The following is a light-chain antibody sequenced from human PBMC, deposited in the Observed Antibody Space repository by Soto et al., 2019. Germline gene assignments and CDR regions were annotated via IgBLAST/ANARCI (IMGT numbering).Light chain of an antibody. V-gene: IGLV2-14*01. CDR3: SSYGSTSARYV. J-gene: IGLJ1*01. CDR2: EVR. CDR1: SSDVGAYNY. Sequence: QSALAQPASVSGSPGQSITISCTGTSSDVGAYNYVSWYHQHPGKAPNLMIYEVRGRPSGVSNRFSGSKSGNTASLTISGLQAEDEGDYFCSSYGSTSARYVFGTGTKLTVL.